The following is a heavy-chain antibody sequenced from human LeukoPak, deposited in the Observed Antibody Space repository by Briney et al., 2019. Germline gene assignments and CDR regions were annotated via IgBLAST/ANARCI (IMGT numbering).Heavy chain of an antibody. J-gene: IGHJ4*02. Sequence: SQTLSLTCTVSGNSISSGDNYWSWIRQPAGKGLEWIGRIYTSGSTNYNPSLKSRVTISGDTSKNQSSLRLSSVTAADTAVYYCARASYSYDINGWVPFDYWGQGTLVTVSS. CDR2: IYTSGST. CDR3: ARASYSYDINGWVPFDY. D-gene: IGHD3-22*01. CDR1: GNSISSGDNY. V-gene: IGHV4-61*02.